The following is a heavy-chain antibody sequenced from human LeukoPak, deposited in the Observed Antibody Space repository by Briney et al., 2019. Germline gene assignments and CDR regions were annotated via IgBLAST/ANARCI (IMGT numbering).Heavy chain of an antibody. CDR3: VKDRIVGVTTGAFDI. CDR1: GFTFSSDA. D-gene: IGHD1-26*01. Sequence: GGSLRLSCSASGFTFSSDAMHWVRQAPGKGLEYVSAISSNGGSTYYADSVKGRFTISRDNSKNTLYLQMSSLRAEDTAVYYCVKDRIVGVTTGAFDIWGQGTMVTVSS. J-gene: IGHJ3*02. CDR2: ISSNGGST. V-gene: IGHV3-64D*09.